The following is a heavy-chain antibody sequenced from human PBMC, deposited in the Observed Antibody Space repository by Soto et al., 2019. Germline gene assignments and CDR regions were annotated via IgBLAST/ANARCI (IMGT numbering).Heavy chain of an antibody. V-gene: IGHV3-23*04. J-gene: IGHJ3*01. D-gene: IGHD3-10*01. CDR1: GFTFSIYA. CDR3: AMSSGSGGAFHV. CDR2: ITTNGDTT. Sequence: EKQLVESGGALAQPGGSLRLSCVGSGFTFSIYALTCIRQAPGKGLEWVSLITTNGDTTFFGDSVKGRFSISRENSEITLYLQITVLGAEVTAVYYCAMSSGSGGAFHVWGQGTMVDVSS.